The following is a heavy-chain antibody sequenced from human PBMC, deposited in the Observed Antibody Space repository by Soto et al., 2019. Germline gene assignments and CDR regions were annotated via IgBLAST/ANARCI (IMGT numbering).Heavy chain of an antibody. CDR3: ARGAFRAYYFDY. Sequence: GGSLRLSCAASGFSFSNYWIHWVRQDPGKGLVWVSRVDSDGTTTNYADSVKGRFTISRDNARNTVYLQMNSLRAEDTAIYYYARGAFRAYYFDYWGLGTLVTVSS. CDR1: GFSFSNYW. J-gene: IGHJ4*02. CDR2: VDSDGTTT. V-gene: IGHV3-74*01. D-gene: IGHD3-10*01.